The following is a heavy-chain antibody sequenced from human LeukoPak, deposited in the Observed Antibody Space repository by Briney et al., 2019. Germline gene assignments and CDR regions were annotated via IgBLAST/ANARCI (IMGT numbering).Heavy chain of an antibody. CDR3: TRGRSGTTPY. Sequence: PGRSLRLSCAASGFTFSSYGMHSVRQAPGKGLEWVANINQDGSEKYFVDSVKGPFTTSRDNAKSSLYLQMNSLRAEDTAEYYCTRGRSGTTPYWGQGTLVTVSS. J-gene: IGHJ4*02. CDR1: GFTFSSYG. CDR2: INQDGSEK. D-gene: IGHD1-7*01. V-gene: IGHV3-7*05.